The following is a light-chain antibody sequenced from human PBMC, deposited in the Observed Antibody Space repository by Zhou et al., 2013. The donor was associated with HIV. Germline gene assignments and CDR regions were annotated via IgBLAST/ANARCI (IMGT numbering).Light chain of an antibody. CDR1: QSVDTY. J-gene: IGKJ4*01. V-gene: IGKV3-11*01. CDR3: QQRTNWAPP. CDR2: DAS. Sequence: EILMTQSPVTLSVSPGERATLSCRASQSVDTYLAWYQQRPGQPPRLLIFDASNRATGIPARFSGSGSGTDFTLTISRLEPEDSAVYYCQQRTNWAPPFGGGTRVEI.